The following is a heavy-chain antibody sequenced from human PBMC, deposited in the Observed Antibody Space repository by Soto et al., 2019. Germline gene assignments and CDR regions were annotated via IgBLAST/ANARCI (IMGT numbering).Heavy chain of an antibody. Sequence: PSETLSLTCTVSGSSISSYYWSWIRQPPGKGLEWIGYIYYSGSTNYNPSLKSRVTISVDTSKNQFSLKLSSVTAADTAVYYCARDSNREYYDFWSGYYYGMDVWGQGTTVTVSS. J-gene: IGHJ6*02. CDR3: ARDSNREYYDFWSGYYYGMDV. CDR2: IYYSGST. CDR1: GSSISSYY. D-gene: IGHD3-3*01. V-gene: IGHV4-59*01.